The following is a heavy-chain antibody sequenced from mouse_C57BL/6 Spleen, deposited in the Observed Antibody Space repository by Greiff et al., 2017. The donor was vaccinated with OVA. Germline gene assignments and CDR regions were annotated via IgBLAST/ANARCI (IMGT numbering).Heavy chain of an antibody. V-gene: IGHV1-15*01. CDR2: IDPETGGT. CDR1: GYTFTDYE. J-gene: IGHJ2*01. CDR3: TRDGLYYFDY. D-gene: IGHD2-3*01. Sequence: VQLQQSGAELVRPGASVTLSCKASGYTFTDYEMHWVKQTPVHGLEWIGAIDPETGGTAYNQKFKGKAILTADKSSSTAYMERRSLTSEDSAVYYCTRDGLYYFDYWGQGTTLTVSS.